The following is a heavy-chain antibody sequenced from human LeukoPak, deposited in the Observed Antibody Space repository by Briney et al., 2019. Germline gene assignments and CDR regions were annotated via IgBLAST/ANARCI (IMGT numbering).Heavy chain of an antibody. V-gene: IGHV3-7*01. CDR1: GFTFSSYW. J-gene: IGHJ6*02. CDR3: ARGRYYDFWSGYFYYYYGMDV. Sequence: GGSLRLSCAASGFTFSSYWMSWVRQAPGKGLEWVANIKQDGSEKYYVDSVKGRSTISRDNAKNSLYLQMNSLRAEDTAVYYCARGRYYDFWSGYFYYYYGMDVWGQGTTVTVSS. CDR2: IKQDGSEK. D-gene: IGHD3-3*01.